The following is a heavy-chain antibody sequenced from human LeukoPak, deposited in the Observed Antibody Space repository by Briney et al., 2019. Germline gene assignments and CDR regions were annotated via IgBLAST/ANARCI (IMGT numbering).Heavy chain of an antibody. CDR2: ISGSGGST. V-gene: IGHV3-23*01. D-gene: IGHD3-22*01. CDR1: GFSFSRFG. J-gene: IGHJ4*02. Sequence: QAGGSLRLSCVASGFSFSRFGMSWVRQAPGKGLEWVSAISGSGGSTYYADSVKGRFTISRDNSKNTLYLQMNSLRAEDTAVYYCAKDPYYYDSSGYYFDYFDYWGQGTLVTVSS. CDR3: AKDPYYYDSSGYYFDYFDY.